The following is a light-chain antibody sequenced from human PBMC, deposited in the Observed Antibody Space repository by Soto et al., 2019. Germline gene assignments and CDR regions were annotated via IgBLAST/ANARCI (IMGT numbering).Light chain of an antibody. CDR3: QEYNSFWT. CDR1: QSISSW. CDR2: DAS. V-gene: IGKV1-5*01. J-gene: IGKJ1*01. Sequence: DIQMTQSPSTLAASVGDRVTITCRASQSISSWLAWYQQKPGKAPKLLIYDASSLESGVPSRFSGSGSGTDFIPTISSLQHDDFASYYCQEYNSFWTFGQGTKVEVK.